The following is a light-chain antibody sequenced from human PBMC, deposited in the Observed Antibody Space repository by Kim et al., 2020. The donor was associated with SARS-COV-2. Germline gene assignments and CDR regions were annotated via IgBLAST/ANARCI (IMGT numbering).Light chain of an antibody. J-gene: IGKJ1*01. CDR2: AAS. V-gene: IGKV1-16*01. CDR3: QQYIAYPRT. Sequence: DIQMTQSPSSLSASVRDRVTITCRASQDINNFLAWFRQKPGKAPESLIYAASTLQSGVPSRFSGSGSGTDFTLTISSLQPEDFATYYCQQYIAYPRTFGQGTKVDIK. CDR1: QDINNF.